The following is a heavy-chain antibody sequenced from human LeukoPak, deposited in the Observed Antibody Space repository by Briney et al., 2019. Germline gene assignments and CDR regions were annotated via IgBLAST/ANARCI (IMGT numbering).Heavy chain of an antibody. CDR3: ARGGSFVHNRRFDY. CDR1: GFDFSEFW. V-gene: IGHV3-7*01. CDR2: IKDDGSGK. J-gene: IGHJ4*02. D-gene: IGHD6-13*01. Sequence: GGSLRLSCAASGFDFSEFWMSWVRQAPGKGLEWVANIKDDGSGKNYVDSVKGRFTISRDNAKNSMYLQMYNMRDEDTALYYCARGGSFVHNRRFDYWGQGALVTVSS.